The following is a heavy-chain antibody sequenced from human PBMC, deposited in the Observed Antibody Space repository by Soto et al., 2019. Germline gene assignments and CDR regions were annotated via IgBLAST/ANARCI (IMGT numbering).Heavy chain of an antibody. CDR3: AKSRVFIGAIVTLLDS. J-gene: IGHJ4*02. CDR2: ISNNGDTA. Sequence: EVQLLESGGGLVQPGGSLTLSCATSGFTFSSYAMVWVRQAAEKGLEWVASISNNGDTAYYADSVKGRFTSSRGNSGNTLYLQMNGLRADDTALYFCAKSRVFIGAIVTLLDSWGQGTQVTVSS. V-gene: IGHV3-23*01. D-gene: IGHD3-16*02. CDR1: GFTFSSYA.